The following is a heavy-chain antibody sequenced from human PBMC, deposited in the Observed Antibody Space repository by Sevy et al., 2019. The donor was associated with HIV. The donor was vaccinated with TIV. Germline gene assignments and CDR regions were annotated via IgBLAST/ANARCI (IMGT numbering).Heavy chain of an antibody. CDR1: GFTFSSYE. Sequence: GGSLRLSCAASGFTFSSYEMNWVRQAPGKGLEWVSYISSSGSTIYYADSVKGRFTISRDNAKNSRYLQMNSLRAEDTAVYYCARDKVRFLEWLLPFDYWGQGTLVTVSS. V-gene: IGHV3-48*03. CDR3: ARDKVRFLEWLLPFDY. D-gene: IGHD3-3*01. J-gene: IGHJ4*02. CDR2: ISSSGSTI.